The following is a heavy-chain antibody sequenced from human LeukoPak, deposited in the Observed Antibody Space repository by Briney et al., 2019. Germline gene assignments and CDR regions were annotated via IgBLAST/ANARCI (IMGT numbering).Heavy chain of an antibody. CDR1: GFTFSSSW. D-gene: IGHD2-15*01. Sequence: PGGSLRLSCAASGFTFSSSWMHWVRQAPGKGLVWVSRINSDGSATSYADSVMVRFTISRDSAKNTLYLQMNSLRPEDTAVYYCARGNKWSFDSWGQGALVTVSS. CDR2: INSDGSAT. J-gene: IGHJ4*02. CDR3: ARGNKWSFDS. V-gene: IGHV3-74*01.